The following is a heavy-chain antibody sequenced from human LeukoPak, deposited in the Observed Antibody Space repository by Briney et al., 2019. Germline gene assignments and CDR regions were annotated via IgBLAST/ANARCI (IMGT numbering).Heavy chain of an antibody. Sequence: PSETLSLTCTVSGGSISSGGYYWSWIRQHPGKGLEWIGYIYYSGSTYYNPSLKSRVTISVDTSKNQFSLNLSSVTAADTAVYYCARDLKPNRYNWNLVGLFDPWGQGTLVTVSS. CDR3: ARDLKPNRYNWNLVGLFDP. CDR2: IYYSGST. V-gene: IGHV4-31*03. D-gene: IGHD1-20*01. CDR1: GGSISSGGYY. J-gene: IGHJ5*02.